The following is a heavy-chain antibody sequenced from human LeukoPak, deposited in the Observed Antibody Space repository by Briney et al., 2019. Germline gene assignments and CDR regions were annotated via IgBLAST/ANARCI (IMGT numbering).Heavy chain of an antibody. CDR3: ARDMSGYSYGSDY. D-gene: IGHD5-18*01. CDR2: ISYDGSNE. V-gene: IGHV3-30*04. CDR1: GFTFSSYV. J-gene: IGHJ4*02. Sequence: PGGSLRLSCAASGFTFSSYVMHWVRQAPGKGLEWVAIISYDGSNEYYADSVKGRFTISRDNAKNSLYLQMNSLRAEDAAVYYCARDMSGYSYGSDYWGQGTLVTVSS.